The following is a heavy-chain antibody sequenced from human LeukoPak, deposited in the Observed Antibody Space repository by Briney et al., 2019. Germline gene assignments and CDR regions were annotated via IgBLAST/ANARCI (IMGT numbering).Heavy chain of an antibody. V-gene: IGHV1-69*04. CDR1: GGTFSSYA. Sequence: ASVTVSCKASGGTFSSYAISWVRQAPGQGLEWMGRIIPILGIANYAQKFQGRVTITADKSTSTAYMELSSLRSEDTAVYYCAGEVPAAIFDYWGQGTLVTVSS. CDR3: AGEVPAAIFDY. CDR2: IIPILGIA. J-gene: IGHJ4*02. D-gene: IGHD2-2*01.